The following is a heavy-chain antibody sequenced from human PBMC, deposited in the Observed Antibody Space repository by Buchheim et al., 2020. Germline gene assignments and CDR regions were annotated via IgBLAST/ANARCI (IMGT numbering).Heavy chain of an antibody. Sequence: QVQLQESGPGLVKPSETLSLTCTVSGGSISSYYWSWIRQPPGKGLEWIGYIYYSGSTNYNPSLKSRVTISVDTSKNQFSLKLSSVTAADTAVYYCARGDYYGSVSYFGYYYYYGMDVWGQGTT. CDR3: ARGDYYGSVSYFGYYYYYGMDV. CDR2: IYYSGST. D-gene: IGHD3-10*01. CDR1: GGSISSYY. J-gene: IGHJ6*02. V-gene: IGHV4-59*08.